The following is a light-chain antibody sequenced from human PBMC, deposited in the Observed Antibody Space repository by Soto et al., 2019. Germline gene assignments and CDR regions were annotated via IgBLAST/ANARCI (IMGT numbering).Light chain of an antibody. CDR3: QQYDRWPYT. J-gene: IGKJ2*01. CDR2: SAS. CDR1: QSVGKN. V-gene: IGKV3-15*01. Sequence: EMVMTQSPAALSVSPGERVTFSCRASQSVGKNFAWYQQRPGQPPRLLIYSASTRATGIPARFSATGSGTDFTLTVSSLESEDFAVYYCQQYDRWPYTFGQGTKLESK.